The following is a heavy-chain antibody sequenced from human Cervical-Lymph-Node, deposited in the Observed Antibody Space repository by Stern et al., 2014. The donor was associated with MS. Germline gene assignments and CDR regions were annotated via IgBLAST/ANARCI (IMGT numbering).Heavy chain of an antibody. J-gene: IGHJ4*02. D-gene: IGHD4-17*01. V-gene: IGHV3-48*01. CDR3: ARGYGYFDY. Sequence: EVQLVESGGRLVQPGGSLRLSCAASGLTLSLYGMNWVRQAPGKGVEWVSYISSSSSTIYYADSVEGRFTISRDNAKNSLYLQMNSLRAEDTAVYYCARGYGYFDYWGQGTLVTVSS. CDR1: GLTLSLYG. CDR2: ISSSSSTI.